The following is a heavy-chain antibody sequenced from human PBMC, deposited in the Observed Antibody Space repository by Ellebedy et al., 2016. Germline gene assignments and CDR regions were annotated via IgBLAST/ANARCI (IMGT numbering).Heavy chain of an antibody. V-gene: IGHV3-9*01. CDR1: GFTFDDYA. J-gene: IGHJ4*02. CDR2: ISWNSGNI. CDR3: AKDKSPNLVAATTSMLGY. D-gene: IGHD2-15*01. Sequence: GGSLRLXCAASGFTFDDYALHLVRHAPGKGLELVSGISWNSGNIAYADSVKCRFTISRDNARNSLYLQLNSLRVDDTAFYYCAKDKSPNLVAATTSMLGYWGQGALVTVSS.